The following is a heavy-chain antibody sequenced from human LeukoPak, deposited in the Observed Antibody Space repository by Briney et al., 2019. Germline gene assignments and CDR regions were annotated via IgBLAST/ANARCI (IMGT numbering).Heavy chain of an antibody. D-gene: IGHD3-10*01. CDR1: GGSISSSSYY. CDR3: ARDPSFFDYYGSETPYYYYMDV. CDR2: IYYSGST. V-gene: IGHV4-39*07. J-gene: IGHJ6*03. Sequence: SETLSLTCTVSGGSISSSSYYWGWIRQPPGKGPEWIGSIYYSGSTYYNPSLKSRVTISVDTSKNQFSLKLSSVTAADTAVYYCARDPSFFDYYGSETPYYYYMDVWGKGTTVTVSS.